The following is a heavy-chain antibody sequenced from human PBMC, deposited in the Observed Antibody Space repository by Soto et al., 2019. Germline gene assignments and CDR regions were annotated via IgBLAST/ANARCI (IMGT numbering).Heavy chain of an antibody. CDR3: ATQDGRGGAGGPPG. V-gene: IGHV3-23*01. CDR1: GFPFGRSA. J-gene: IGHJ4*02. D-gene: IGHD2-15*01. CDR2: IISDTART. Sequence: EVQLLESGGGLVQPGGSLRLSCAASGFPFGRSAMSWVRQAPGMGLEWVSTIISDTARTHYADSVKGRFTISRDSSRDTMFLQMSSRRAADTAVYECATQDGRGGAGGPPGWGQGTLVTVSS.